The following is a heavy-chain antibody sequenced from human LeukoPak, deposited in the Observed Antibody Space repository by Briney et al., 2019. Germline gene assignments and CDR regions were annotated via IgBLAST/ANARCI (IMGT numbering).Heavy chain of an antibody. D-gene: IGHD3-22*01. V-gene: IGHV4-59*01. CDR1: GGSISSYY. Sequence: SETLSLTCTVSGGSISSYYWSWIRQPPGKGPEWIGYIYYSGSTNYNPSLKSRVTISVDTSKNQFSLKLSSVTAADTAVYYCARDLAPYYDSSGFDYWGQGTLVTVSS. J-gene: IGHJ4*02. CDR3: ARDLAPYYDSSGFDY. CDR2: IYYSGST.